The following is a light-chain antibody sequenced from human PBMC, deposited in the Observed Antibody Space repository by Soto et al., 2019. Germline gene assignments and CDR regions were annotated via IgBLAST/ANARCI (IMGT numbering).Light chain of an antibody. J-gene: IGKJ4*01. Sequence: EIVMTQSPATLSVSPGERATLSCRASQTLYNNLAWYQQKLGQAPWLLIYGASARATDIPARFSGSGSGTEFTLTISGLQSEDFAIYYCQQYSDWPLTFGGGTKVEIK. CDR1: QTLYNN. CDR2: GAS. V-gene: IGKV3-15*01. CDR3: QQYSDWPLT.